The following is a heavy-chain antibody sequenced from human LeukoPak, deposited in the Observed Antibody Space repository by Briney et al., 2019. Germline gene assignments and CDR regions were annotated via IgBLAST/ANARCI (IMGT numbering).Heavy chain of an antibody. CDR3: AKATAIFGVVIYNAFDI. J-gene: IGHJ3*02. CDR1: GFTFSSYG. Sequence: PGGSLRLSCAASGFTFSSYGMHWVRQAPGKGLEWVAFIRYDGSNKYYADSVKGRFTISRDNSKNTLYLQMNSLRAEDAAVYYRAKATAIFGVVIYNAFDIWGQGTMVTVSS. D-gene: IGHD3-3*01. CDR2: IRYDGSNK. V-gene: IGHV3-30*02.